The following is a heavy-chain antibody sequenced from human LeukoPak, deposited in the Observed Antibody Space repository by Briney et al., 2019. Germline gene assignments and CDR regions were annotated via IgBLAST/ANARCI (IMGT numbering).Heavy chain of an antibody. D-gene: IGHD3-16*01. V-gene: IGHV3-30*03. Sequence: GGSLRLSCAASGFIFSSYGMHWVRQAPGKGLEWVAAMSYDGSNKYYADSVKGRFTISRENARNTLYLQMNSLTAEDTAVYYCVRDLILVWTPGDDFDHWGQGTLVTVSS. CDR3: VRDLILVWTPGDDFDH. CDR2: MSYDGSNK. CDR1: GFIFSSYG. J-gene: IGHJ4*02.